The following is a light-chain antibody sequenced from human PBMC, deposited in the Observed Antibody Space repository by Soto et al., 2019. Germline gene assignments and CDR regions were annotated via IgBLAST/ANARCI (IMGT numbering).Light chain of an antibody. V-gene: IGKV3-11*01. Sequence: EIVLTQSPATLSLSPGERATLSCRASQSVTNSLAWYQQKPGQAPRLLVYDASNRATSIPTRFSGSGSGTDFTLTISNLEPEDFAVYYCQQHISWPLTFG. J-gene: IGKJ3*01. CDR1: QSVTNS. CDR2: DAS. CDR3: QQHISWPLT.